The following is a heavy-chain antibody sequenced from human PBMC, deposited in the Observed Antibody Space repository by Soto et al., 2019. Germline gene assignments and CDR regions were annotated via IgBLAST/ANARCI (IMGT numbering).Heavy chain of an antibody. CDR2: ISYDGYLK. V-gene: IGHV3-30*03. Sequence: GGSLRLSCAASGFTFSTYGMQWVRQAPGKGLEWVAVISYDGYLKYYVDAVKGRFTVARDNSKNTLFLEMNSLRVEDTAVYFCARDFKVSGSHYGTLNYYYGMDVWGQGTTVTVSS. CDR3: ARDFKVSGSHYGTLNYYYGMDV. CDR1: GFTFSTYG. J-gene: IGHJ6*02. D-gene: IGHD3-10*01.